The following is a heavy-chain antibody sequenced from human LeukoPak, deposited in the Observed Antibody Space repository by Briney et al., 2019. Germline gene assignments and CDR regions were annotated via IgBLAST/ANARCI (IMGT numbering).Heavy chain of an antibody. CDR3: AKHSRTGSSFDPFEY. Sequence: GESLKISCKGSGYSFTTYWIGWVRQMPGRGLEWMGIIYPGDSDTRYSPSFQGQVTTSADKSISTAYLQWSRLKASDTAIYYCAKHSRTGSSFDPFEYWGQGTLVTVSS. D-gene: IGHD3-10*01. J-gene: IGHJ4*02. V-gene: IGHV5-51*01. CDR1: GYSFTTYW. CDR2: IYPGDSDT.